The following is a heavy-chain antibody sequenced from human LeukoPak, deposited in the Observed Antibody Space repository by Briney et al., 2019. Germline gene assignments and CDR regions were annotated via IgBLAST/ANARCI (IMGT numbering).Heavy chain of an antibody. J-gene: IGHJ5*02. D-gene: IGHD5/OR15-5a*01. CDR1: GYSFTNYW. V-gene: IGHV5-10-1*01. CDR3: AREGGLPNWFDP. Sequence: GESLKISCKGSGYSFTNYWISWVRQMPGKGLEWMGRIDPSDSYTNYSPSFQGHVTISADKSISTAYLQWSSLKASDTAMYYCAREGGLPNWFDPWGQGTLVTVSS. CDR2: IDPSDSYT.